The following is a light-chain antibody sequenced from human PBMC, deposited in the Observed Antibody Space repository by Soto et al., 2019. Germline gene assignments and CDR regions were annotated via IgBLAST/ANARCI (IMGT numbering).Light chain of an antibody. CDR3: CSYAGSSSYVV. J-gene: IGLJ2*01. CDR1: SSDVGSYNF. CDR2: EGT. V-gene: IGLV2-23*01. Sequence: QSALTQPASVSGSPGQSITLSCTGTSSDVGSYNFVSWYQLHPGKAPKLMIYEGTKRPSGVSNRFSGSKSGSTASLTISGLQAEDEADYYCCSYAGSSSYVVFGGGTQLTVL.